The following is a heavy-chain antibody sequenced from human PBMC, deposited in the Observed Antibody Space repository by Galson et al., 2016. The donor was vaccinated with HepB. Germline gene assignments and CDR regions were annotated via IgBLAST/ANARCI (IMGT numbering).Heavy chain of an antibody. J-gene: IGHJ3*02. CDR2: VIPSGST. CDR3: ARGRICSRLRPLCGPYFDM. Sequence: SETLSLTCDVYDGPFSDFSWTWIRQPPGKGLEWIGEVIPSGSTNYNPSLRIRVTISRDSSKNHLSLTLNSVTAADTAVYYCARGRICSRLRPLCGPYFDMWGQGTAFTVSS. D-gene: IGHD3-10*02. V-gene: IGHV4-34*01. CDR1: DGPFSDFS.